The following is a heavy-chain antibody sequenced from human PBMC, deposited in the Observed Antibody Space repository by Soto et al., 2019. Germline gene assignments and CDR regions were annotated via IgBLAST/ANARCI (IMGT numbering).Heavy chain of an antibody. V-gene: IGHV1-69*13. Sequence: ASVKVSCKASGGTFSSYAISWVRQAPGQGLEWMGGIIPIFGTANYAQKFQGRVTITADESTSTAYMELSSLRSEDTAVYYCARVGYSYGYESPTYYYFDYWGQGTLVTVS. CDR3: ARVGYSYGYESPTYYYFDY. J-gene: IGHJ4*02. CDR1: GGTFSSYA. D-gene: IGHD5-18*01. CDR2: IIPIFGTA.